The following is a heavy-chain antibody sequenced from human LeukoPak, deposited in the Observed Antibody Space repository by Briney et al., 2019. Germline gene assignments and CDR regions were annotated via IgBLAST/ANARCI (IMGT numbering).Heavy chain of an antibody. V-gene: IGHV3-30*18. CDR2: ISYDGSNK. Sequence: GGSLRLSCAASGFTFSSYGMHWVRQAPGKGLEWVAVISYDGSNKYYADSVKGRFTISRDNSKNTLYLQMNSLRAEDTAVYYCAKDRGSSGWYGPNDYWGQGTLVTVSS. CDR3: AKDRGSSGWYGPNDY. D-gene: IGHD6-19*01. J-gene: IGHJ4*02. CDR1: GFTFSSYG.